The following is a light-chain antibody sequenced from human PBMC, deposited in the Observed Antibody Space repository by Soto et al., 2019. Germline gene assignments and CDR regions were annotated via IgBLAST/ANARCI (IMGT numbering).Light chain of an antibody. CDR3: QQYGTSALT. CDR2: GTS. J-gene: IGKJ4*01. V-gene: IGKV3-20*01. Sequence: IVLTQSPGTLSLSPGERATLSCRASLSVSSSYLVWYQQRPGQPPRLLIYGTSTRAAGISDRISGSGSGTNFTLTIYRLEPGDSAVYYCQQYGTSALTYGGGTKV. CDR1: LSVSSSY.